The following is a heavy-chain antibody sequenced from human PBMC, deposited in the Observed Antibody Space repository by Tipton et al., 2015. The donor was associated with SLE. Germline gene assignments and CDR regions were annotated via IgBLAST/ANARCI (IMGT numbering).Heavy chain of an antibody. CDR3: ARAPGLDRDYYYYYYMDV. D-gene: IGHD3/OR15-3a*01. Sequence: TLSLTCTVSDGSISSTNYYWGWIRQPPGKGLEWIGSIFYTGSTYYNPSLKSRVSFSIDTSKHQFSLKLNSVTAADTAVYYCARAPGLDRDYYYYYYMDVWGKGTTVTVSS. V-gene: IGHV4-39*07. CDR2: IFYTGST. CDR1: DGSISSTNYY. J-gene: IGHJ6*03.